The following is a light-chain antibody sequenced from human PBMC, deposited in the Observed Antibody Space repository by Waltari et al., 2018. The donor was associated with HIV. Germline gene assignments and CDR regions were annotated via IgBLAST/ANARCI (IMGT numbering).Light chain of an antibody. Sequence: QSVLTQPPSVSGAPGPTVTIPCTGSSSNIGEAYAVHWYQQVPGTAPTRLIYANTNRPSGVPDRFSCSKSGTSASLAISGLQTEDEADYYCQSYVSSVNVVFGGGTRVTVL. V-gene: IGLV1-40*01. CDR3: QSYVSSVNVV. J-gene: IGLJ3*02. CDR1: SSNIGEAYA. CDR2: ANT.